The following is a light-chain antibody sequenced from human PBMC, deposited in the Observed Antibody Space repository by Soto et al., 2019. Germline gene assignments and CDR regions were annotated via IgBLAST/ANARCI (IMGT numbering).Light chain of an antibody. J-gene: IGKJ5*01. V-gene: IGKV1-39*01. Sequence: DLQMSQSPSSLSASVGDRVTISCRASQTIKNSLNWYQQKPGGAPNLLIYSASSLHIGVPSRFSGSKSGPEFTLTITGLQPEDFATYYCQQFYSGPVTFGQGTRLEI. CDR2: SAS. CDR1: QTIKNS. CDR3: QQFYSGPVT.